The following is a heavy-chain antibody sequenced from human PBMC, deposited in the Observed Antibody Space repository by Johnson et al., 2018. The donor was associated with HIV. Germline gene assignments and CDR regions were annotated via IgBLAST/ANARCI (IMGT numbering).Heavy chain of an antibody. CDR2: ISSSGSTI. D-gene: IGHD7-27*01. V-gene: IGHV3-11*04. J-gene: IGHJ3*01. CDR1: GFTFDDYA. CDR3: ARWGGNWGGDAVDF. Sequence: QVQLVESGGGLVRPGGSLRLSCAASGFTFDDYAMSWVRQVPGKGLEWVSYISSSGSTIYYADSVKGRFTISRDNAKKSLYLKMNSLRAEETAVYYCARWGGNWGGDAVDFWGQGTMVTVSS.